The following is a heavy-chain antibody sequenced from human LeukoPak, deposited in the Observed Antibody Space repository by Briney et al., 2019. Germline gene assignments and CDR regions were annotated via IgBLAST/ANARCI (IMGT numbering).Heavy chain of an antibody. Sequence: PSETLSLTCTVSGGSISSGDYYWSWIRQPPGTGLEWIGYIYYSGSTYYNPSLKSRVTISVDTSKNQFSLKLSSVTAADTAVYYCARDLGGGSCYFDYWGQGTLVTVSS. D-gene: IGHD2-15*01. CDR1: GGSISSGDYY. CDR3: ARDLGGGSCYFDY. CDR2: IYYSGST. V-gene: IGHV4-30-4*01. J-gene: IGHJ4*02.